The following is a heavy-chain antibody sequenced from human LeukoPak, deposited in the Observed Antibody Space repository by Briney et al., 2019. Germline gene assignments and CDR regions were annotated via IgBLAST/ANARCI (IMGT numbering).Heavy chain of an antibody. Sequence: PGGSLRLSCAASGFDFSDYYMNWIRQAPGGGLEWVSGISGDGYSTYYADSVKGRFAISRDNSKSTLYLQVNSLRAEDTAVYYCAKDFGRNLGGPDYWGRGTRVTVSS. V-gene: IGHV3-23*01. CDR2: ISGDGYST. D-gene: IGHD3-10*01. J-gene: IGHJ4*02. CDR3: AKDFGRNLGGPDY. CDR1: GFDFSDYY.